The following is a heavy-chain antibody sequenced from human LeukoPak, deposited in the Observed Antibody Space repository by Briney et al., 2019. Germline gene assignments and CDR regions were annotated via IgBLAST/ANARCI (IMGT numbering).Heavy chain of an antibody. CDR1: GYTFTGHY. CDR2: INPNSGGT. J-gene: IGHJ4*02. CDR3: ARGDHYYDSGGYFFGDY. D-gene: IGHD3-22*01. Sequence: ASVKVSCKASGYTFTGHYMHWVRQAPGQGLEWMGWINPNSGGTNYAQKFQGWVTMTRDTSISTAYMELSRLRSDDTAVYYCARGDHYYDSGGYFFGDYWGQGTLVTVSS. V-gene: IGHV1-2*04.